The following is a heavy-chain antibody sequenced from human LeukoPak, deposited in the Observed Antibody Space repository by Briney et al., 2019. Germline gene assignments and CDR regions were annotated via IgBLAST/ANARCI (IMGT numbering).Heavy chain of an antibody. CDR1: GYTFTSYY. D-gene: IGHD6-19*01. CDR2: INPSDGNT. J-gene: IGHJ6*02. CDR3: ARASSTAVAIYYYYDMDV. Sequence: ASVKVSCKASGYTFTSYYMHWVRQAPGQGLEWMGIINPSDGNTTYTQKFQGRVTMTRDTSTSTVYMELSSLGSEDTAVYYCARASSTAVAIYYYYDMDVWGQGTTVTVSS. V-gene: IGHV1-46*01.